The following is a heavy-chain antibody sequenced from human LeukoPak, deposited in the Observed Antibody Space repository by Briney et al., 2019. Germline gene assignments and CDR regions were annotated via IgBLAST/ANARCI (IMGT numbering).Heavy chain of an antibody. CDR2: IIPIFGTA. D-gene: IGHD6-19*01. Sequence: ASVKVSCKASGGTFSSYAISWVRQAPGQGLEWMGGIIPIFGTASYAQKFQGRVTITADESTSTAYMELSSLRSEDTAVYYCARAGSSGWYNWFDPWGQGTLVTVSS. CDR3: ARAGSSGWYNWFDP. CDR1: GGTFSSYA. J-gene: IGHJ5*02. V-gene: IGHV1-69*01.